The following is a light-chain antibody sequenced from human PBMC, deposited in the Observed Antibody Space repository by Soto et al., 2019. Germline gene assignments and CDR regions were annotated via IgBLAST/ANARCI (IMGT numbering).Light chain of an antibody. V-gene: IGKV2-28*01. J-gene: IGKJ1*01. CDR2: FGS. CDR3: MQALQTRWT. CDR1: ESLLHTNVNNY. Sequence: DIVMTQSPLSLRVTPGEPASISCRSSESLLHTNVNNYLDWYLQKPGQSPQLLIYFGSTRASGVPDRFSGSGSDTDFTLTISRVEAEDVGVYYCMQALQTRWTFGQGTKVEIK.